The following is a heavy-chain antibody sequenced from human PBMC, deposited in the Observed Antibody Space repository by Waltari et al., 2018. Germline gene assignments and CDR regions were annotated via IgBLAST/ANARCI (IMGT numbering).Heavy chain of an antibody. V-gene: IGHV3-9*01. CDR2: ISWNSDRI. J-gene: IGHJ4*02. Sequence: DVQLVESGGGLVQPGQSLRLSSAASGFRFHDYAMYWVRQIPGKGREWVSGISWNSDRIEYGDSVKGRVTISRDNAEKSLYLQLNNLTKEDTALYYCAKGIAAAGKKYFDQWGQGTLVTVSS. CDR3: AKGIAAAGKKYFDQ. D-gene: IGHD6-13*01. CDR1: GFRFHDYA.